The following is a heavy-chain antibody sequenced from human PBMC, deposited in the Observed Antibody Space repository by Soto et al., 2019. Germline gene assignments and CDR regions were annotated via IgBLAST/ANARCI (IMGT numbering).Heavy chain of an antibody. V-gene: IGHV2-5*02. J-gene: IGHJ4*02. CDR1: GFSLSTSGVG. CDR3: AHKGPEDWPLDY. CDR2: IYWDDSK. D-gene: IGHD3-9*01. Sequence: QITLKESGPTLVRRTQTLTLTCAFSGFSLSTSGVGVGWIRQPPGKDLEWLAVIYWDDSKHYSPSLRSRLTITKDTSKNQVVLTMTNMDPMDTGTYYCAHKGPEDWPLDYWGQGTLVTVSS.